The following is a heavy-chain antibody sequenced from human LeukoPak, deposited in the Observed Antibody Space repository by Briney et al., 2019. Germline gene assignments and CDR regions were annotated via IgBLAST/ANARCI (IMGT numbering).Heavy chain of an antibody. D-gene: IGHD2-15*01. CDR3: ARDSGAGYCSGGSCLHHAFDI. J-gene: IGHJ3*02. Sequence: GASVKVSCKASGCTFTSYYMHWVRQAPGQGLEWMAIINPSGGNTSYAQKFQGRVTMTRDTSTSTVYMELSSLRSEDTAVYYCARDSGAGYCSGGSCLHHAFDIWGQGTMVTVSS. CDR2: INPSGGNT. V-gene: IGHV1-46*01. CDR1: GCTFTSYY.